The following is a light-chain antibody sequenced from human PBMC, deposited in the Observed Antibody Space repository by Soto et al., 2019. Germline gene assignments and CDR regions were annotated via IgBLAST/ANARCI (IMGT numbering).Light chain of an antibody. Sequence: EIVLTQSPATLSISPGERATLSCGASADVSSSYVAWYQQKSGLAPRLLIHDASSRATGIPDRFSGSKSGTDFTLTIRRLEPEDAGVYYCQQYGSSPITFGQGTRLDLK. CDR3: QQYGSSPIT. CDR1: ADVSSSY. CDR2: DAS. V-gene: IGKV3D-20*01. J-gene: IGKJ5*01.